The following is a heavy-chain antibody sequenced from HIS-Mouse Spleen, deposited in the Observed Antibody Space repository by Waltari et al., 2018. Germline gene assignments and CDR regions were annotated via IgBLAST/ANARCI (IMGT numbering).Heavy chain of an antibody. V-gene: IGHV4-34*01. J-gene: IGHJ4*02. CDR3: ARVNSSFDY. CDR2: INHSGST. Sequence: QVQLQQWGAGLLKPSETLSLTCAVYGGSFSGYFWSWIRQPPGKGQEWIGEINHSGSTNYNPSLKSRVTISVDTSKNQFSLKLSSVTAADTAVYYCARVNSSFDYWGQGTLVTVSS. CDR1: GGSFSGYF. D-gene: IGHD6-13*01.